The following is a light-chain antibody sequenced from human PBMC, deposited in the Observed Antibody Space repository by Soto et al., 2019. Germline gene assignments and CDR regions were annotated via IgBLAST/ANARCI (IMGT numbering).Light chain of an antibody. CDR3: QQYGDLPLT. CDR2: GAS. CDR1: QTVINRP. Sequence: DIVLTQSPDTLSLSPGERVTLSCGASQTVINRPVAWYRQKPGQPPRLLIQGASTRATGLADRVSGDGSGKYFTLTISSLDPEDFAVYFYQQYGDLPLTFGRGTRVEMK. J-gene: IGKJ2*01. V-gene: IGKV3-20*01.